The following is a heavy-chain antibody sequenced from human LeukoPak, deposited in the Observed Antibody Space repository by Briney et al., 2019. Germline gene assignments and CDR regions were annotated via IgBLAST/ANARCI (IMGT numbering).Heavy chain of an antibody. CDR1: GFTFSSYA. J-gene: IGHJ4*02. D-gene: IGHD6-19*01. CDR2: ISYTGGST. Sequence: GGSLRLSCAASGFTFSSYAMRWVRQAPGKGLEWVAAISYTGGSTYYADSVEGRFTISRDNSKNTLDLQMSSLRAADTAVYYCAKDRQTTGWHILDHWGQGTLVTVSS. CDR3: AKDRQTTGWHILDH. V-gene: IGHV3-23*01.